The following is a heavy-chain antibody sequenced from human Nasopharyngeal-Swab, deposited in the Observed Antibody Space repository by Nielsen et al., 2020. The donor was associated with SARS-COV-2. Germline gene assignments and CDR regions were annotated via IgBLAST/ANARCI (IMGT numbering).Heavy chain of an antibody. CDR3: AKAAPYYLDY. Sequence: GPLRLSCAASGLIFNNYAMTWVRQVPDKGLECVASISSDGKSTLYADSVKGRFAISRDNPKNTLFLQMNSVRPEDTALYYCAKAAPYYLDYWGRGTLVTVSS. CDR1: GLIFNNYA. V-gene: IGHV3-23*01. J-gene: IGHJ4*01. D-gene: IGHD3-22*01. CDR2: ISSDGKST.